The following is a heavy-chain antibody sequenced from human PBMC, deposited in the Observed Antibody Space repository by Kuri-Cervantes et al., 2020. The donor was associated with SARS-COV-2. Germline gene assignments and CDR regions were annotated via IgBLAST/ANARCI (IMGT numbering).Heavy chain of an antibody. V-gene: IGHV3-21*06. CDR3: ARGGSGDSRPSHYDIPDFYYTLDV. CDR1: GFSCTSYS. CDR2: ISRTSTYK. J-gene: IGHJ6*04. D-gene: IGHD3-9*01. Sequence: GESLKISCAASGFSCTSYSMTWVRQTPGKGLEWVSSISRTSTYKHYAYSVNGRFSMSRDNAKNSLYLQLESLRVEETAIYYFARGGSGDSRPSHYDIPDFYYTLDVWGKGTTVTVSS.